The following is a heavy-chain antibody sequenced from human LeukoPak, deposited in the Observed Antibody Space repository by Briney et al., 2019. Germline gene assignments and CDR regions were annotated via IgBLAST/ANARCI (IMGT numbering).Heavy chain of an antibody. CDR1: GFTFSSYA. D-gene: IGHD4-17*01. CDR2: ISGSGGST. CDR3: AKDHYGDYGGDFDY. Sequence: GGSLRLSCAASGFTFSSYAMSWVRQAPGKGLEWVSAISGSGGSTYYADSVKGRFTISRDNSKNTLYLQTNSLRAEDTAVYYCAKDHYGDYGGDFDYWGQGTLVTVSS. J-gene: IGHJ4*02. V-gene: IGHV3-23*01.